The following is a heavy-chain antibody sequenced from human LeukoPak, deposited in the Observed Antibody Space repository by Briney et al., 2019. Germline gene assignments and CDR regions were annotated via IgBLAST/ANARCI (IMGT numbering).Heavy chain of an antibody. CDR2: ISSSRSYT. Sequence: GGSLRLSCAASGFTFTDYYMSWIRQAPGKGLEWVSYISSSRSYTNYADSVKGRFTISRDNDKNSLYLQMNSLRDEDAAVYYCARVSSGGGNWFDPWGQGTLVTVSS. CDR3: ARVSSGGGNWFDP. J-gene: IGHJ5*02. CDR1: GFTFTDYY. V-gene: IGHV3-11*05. D-gene: IGHD2-15*01.